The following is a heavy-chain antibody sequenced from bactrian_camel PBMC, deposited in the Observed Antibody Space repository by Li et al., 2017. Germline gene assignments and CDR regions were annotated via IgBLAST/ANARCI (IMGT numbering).Heavy chain of an antibody. CDR1: GFTASNYY. CDR2: IYTGGGTT. V-gene: IGHV3-2*01. D-gene: IGHD2*01. J-gene: IGHJ6*01. Sequence: HVQLVESGGGLVQPGGSLKLSCAASGFTASNYYMTWVRQAPGKGLEWVSSIYTGGGTTYYADSVKGRFTISMDNAKNTLFLQMNSLKPEDTAVYYCAARYCSGDYCFTAFGYWGQGTQVTVS. CDR3: AARYCSGDYCFTAFGY.